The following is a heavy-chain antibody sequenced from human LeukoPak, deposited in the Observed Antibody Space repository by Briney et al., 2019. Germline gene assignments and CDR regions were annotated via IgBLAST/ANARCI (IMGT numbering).Heavy chain of an antibody. CDR1: GYSFISNC. D-gene: IGHD3-10*01. CDR3: ARQPEVTWCDP. V-gene: IGHV5-10-1*01. CDR2: IAPSDSYT. Sequence: GESLKISCKGSGYSFISNCSSWVRQMPGKGLEWTGRIAPSDSYTNYSPSFQGHVTISADKSISTAYLQWSSLKASDTAMYYCARQPEVTWCDPWAEGPLVTVSS. J-gene: IGHJ5*02.